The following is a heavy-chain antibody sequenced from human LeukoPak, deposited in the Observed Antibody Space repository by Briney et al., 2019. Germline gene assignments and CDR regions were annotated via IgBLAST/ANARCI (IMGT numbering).Heavy chain of an antibody. CDR2: ISSSRTII. V-gene: IGHV3-48*04. D-gene: IGHD4-23*01. CDR3: ARDDMTTVVTAYDY. CDR1: GSSFSSYS. Sequence: QPGGSLRLSCAASGSSFSSYSMNWVRQAPGKGLEWVSYISSSRTIIYYADSVKGRFTISRDNAKNSLYLQMNSLRAEDTAVYYCARDDMTTVVTAYDYWGQGTLVTVSS. J-gene: IGHJ4*02.